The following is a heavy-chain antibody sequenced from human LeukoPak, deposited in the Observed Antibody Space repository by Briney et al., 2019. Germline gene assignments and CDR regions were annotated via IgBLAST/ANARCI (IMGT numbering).Heavy chain of an antibody. D-gene: IGHD3-22*01. V-gene: IGHV3-30-3*01. CDR2: ISNDGSKK. CDR3: AREPYDISGYGMDV. J-gene: IGHJ6*02. Sequence: GGSLRLSCAASGFTFSSYAMHWVRQAPGKGREWVAVISNDGSKKYYADSVKGRFTISRDNSKNTLYLQMNSLRGEDTAVYYCAREPYDISGYGMDVWGQGTMVTVSS. CDR1: GFTFSSYA.